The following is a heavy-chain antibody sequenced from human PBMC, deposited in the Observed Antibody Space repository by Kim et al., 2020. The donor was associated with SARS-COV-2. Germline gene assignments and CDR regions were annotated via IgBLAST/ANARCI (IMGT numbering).Heavy chain of an antibody. CDR2: ISWDGGST. Sequence: GGSLRLSCAASGFTFNGYTMHWVRQAPGKGLEWVAVISWDGGSTYYADSVKGRFTISRDNSKNSLYLQMNSLRTEDTALYYCAKDLGTGTGIEDWGHGT. D-gene: IGHD1-7*01. V-gene: IGHV3-43*01. CDR3: AKDLGTGTGIED. CDR1: GFTFNGYT. J-gene: IGHJ4*01.